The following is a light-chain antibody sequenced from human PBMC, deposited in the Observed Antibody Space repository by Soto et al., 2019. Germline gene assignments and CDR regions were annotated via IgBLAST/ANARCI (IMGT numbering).Light chain of an antibody. CDR3: QQRSNWT. CDR2: DAS. J-gene: IGKJ2*01. CDR1: QSVSSY. Sequence: EIVLTQSPATLSLSPGERATLSCRASQSVSSYLAWYQQKPGQAPRLLIEDASNRATGIPARFSGSGSGTDFTLTISSLEPEDFAVYYCQQRSNWTFGQGTKLEIK. V-gene: IGKV3-11*01.